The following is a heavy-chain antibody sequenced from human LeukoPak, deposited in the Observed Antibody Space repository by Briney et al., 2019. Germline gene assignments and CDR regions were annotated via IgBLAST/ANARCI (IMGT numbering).Heavy chain of an antibody. J-gene: IGHJ4*02. CDR1: GFTFSSYG. CDR3: AKSQCSSTSCYAGPFDY. CDR2: ISGSGGST. Sequence: PGGSLRLSCAASGFTFSSYGMSWVRQAPGKGLEWVSAISGSGGSTYYADSVKGRFTISRDNSKNTLYLQMNSLRAEDTAVYYCAKSQCSSTSCYAGPFDYWGQGTLVTVSS. V-gene: IGHV3-23*01. D-gene: IGHD2-2*01.